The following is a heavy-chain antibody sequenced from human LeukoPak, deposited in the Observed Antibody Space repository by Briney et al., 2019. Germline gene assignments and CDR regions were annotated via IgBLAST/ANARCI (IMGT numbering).Heavy chain of an antibody. D-gene: IGHD5-24*01. Sequence: GGSLTLSCAASGFTFSSYAMSWVRQAPGKGLEWVSAISGSGGSTYYADSVKGRFTISRDNSKNTLYLQMNSLRAEDTAVYYCAKDRNPRDGYKSNRDAFDIWGQGKMVTVSS. CDR1: GFTFSSYA. V-gene: IGHV3-23*01. CDR3: AKDRNPRDGYKSNRDAFDI. J-gene: IGHJ3*02. CDR2: ISGSGGST.